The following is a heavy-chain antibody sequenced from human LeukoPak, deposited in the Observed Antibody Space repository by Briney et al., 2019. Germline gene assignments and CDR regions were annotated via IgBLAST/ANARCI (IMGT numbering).Heavy chain of an antibody. CDR1: GGSISSYY. CDR3: ATRAISAEYFQH. Sequence: PSETLSLTCTVSGGSISSYYWSWIRQPPGKGLEWIGYIYYSGSTNYNPSLKSRVTISVDTSKNQFSLKLSPVTAADTAVYYCATRAISAEYFQHWGQGTLVTVSS. J-gene: IGHJ1*01. D-gene: IGHD3-9*01. V-gene: IGHV4-59*08. CDR2: IYYSGST.